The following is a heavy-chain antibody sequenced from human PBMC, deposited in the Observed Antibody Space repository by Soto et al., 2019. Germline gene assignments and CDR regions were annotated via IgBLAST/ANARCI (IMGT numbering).Heavy chain of an antibody. CDR1: GGTFSSYA. J-gene: IGHJ6*02. CDR2: IIPIFGTA. CDR3: ARDKVGYYDSSGYYRVSVPPDYYYGMDV. Sequence: QVQLVQSGAEVKKPGSSVKVSCKASGGTFSSYAISWVRQAPGQGLEWMGGIIPIFGTANYAQKFKGRVTITADESTSTAYMDLSSLRSEDTAVYYCARDKVGYYDSSGYYRVSVPPDYYYGMDVWGQGTTVTVSS. V-gene: IGHV1-69*01. D-gene: IGHD3-22*01.